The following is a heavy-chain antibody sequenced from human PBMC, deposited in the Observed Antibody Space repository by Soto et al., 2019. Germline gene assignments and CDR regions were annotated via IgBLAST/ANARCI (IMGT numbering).Heavy chain of an antibody. CDR1: GFTFSRYW. CDR2: IKQDGSEK. D-gene: IGHD3-10*01. V-gene: IGHV3-7*05. Sequence: GGSLRLSCAASGFTFSRYWMILVRQAPEKGLKWVANIKQDGSEKYYVDSVKGRFTIYRDNAKNSLYLQMNSLRAEDTAVYYVGRDMGSSYYYGSGSPQSAKYIRVWY. J-gene: IGHJ2*01. CDR3: GRDMGSSYYYGSGSPQSAKYIRVWY.